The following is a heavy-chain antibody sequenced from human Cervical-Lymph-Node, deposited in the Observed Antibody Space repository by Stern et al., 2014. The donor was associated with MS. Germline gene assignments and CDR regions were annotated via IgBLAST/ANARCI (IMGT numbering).Heavy chain of an antibody. Sequence: QVTLRESGPAVVKPTQTLTLTCTFSGFSLSSDGMCVTWIRQPPGKALEGLALIDWTNDKYYNTSLKTRLTISKDTPKNQVVLTMTNIDPMDTATYYCARMVGATGYYYDVDVWGQGTTVTGSS. CDR1: GFSLSSDGMC. CDR2: IDWTNDK. J-gene: IGHJ6*02. V-gene: IGHV2-70*01. CDR3: ARMVGATGYYYDVDV. D-gene: IGHD1-26*01.